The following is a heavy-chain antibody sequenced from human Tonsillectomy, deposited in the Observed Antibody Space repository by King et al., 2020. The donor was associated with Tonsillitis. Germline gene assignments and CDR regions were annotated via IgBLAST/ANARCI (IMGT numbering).Heavy chain of an antibody. CDR3: ARFMAAAGDADYFHF. V-gene: IGHV3-7*01. D-gene: IGHD6-13*01. Sequence: VQLVESGGGLVQPGGSLRLSCAASGFRFSNYWMSWVRQAPGKGLEWVANIKQDGSEKYYVDSVKGRFTISRDNAKNSLFLQMSGLRAEDTAVYYCARFMAAAGDADYFHFWGQGTLVTVSS. CDR2: IKQDGSEK. CDR1: GFRFSNYW. J-gene: IGHJ1*01.